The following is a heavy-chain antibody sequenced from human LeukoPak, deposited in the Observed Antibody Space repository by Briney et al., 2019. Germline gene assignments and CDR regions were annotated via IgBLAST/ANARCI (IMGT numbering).Heavy chain of an antibody. J-gene: IGHJ4*02. D-gene: IGHD1-26*01. CDR3: ARDWGTGIVGATTFDY. Sequence: GASVKVSCKASGYTFTSYGISWVRRAPGQGLEWMGWISAYNGNTNYAQKLQGRVTMTTDTSTSTAYMELRSLRSGDTAVYYCARDWGTGIVGATTFDYWGQGTLVTVSS. CDR1: GYTFTSYG. CDR2: ISAYNGNT. V-gene: IGHV1-18*01.